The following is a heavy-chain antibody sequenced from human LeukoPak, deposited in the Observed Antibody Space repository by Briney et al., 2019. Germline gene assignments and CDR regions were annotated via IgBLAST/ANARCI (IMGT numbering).Heavy chain of an antibody. CDR3: ARRRDYDFDY. CDR1: GYTFTAYY. CDR2: INPNSGDT. V-gene: IGHV1-2*02. J-gene: IGHJ4*02. Sequence: ASVKVSCKTSGYTFTAYYMHWVRQAPGQGLEWMGWINPNSGDTNYAQDFQGRVTMTRDTSISTAYMGLSRLTYDDTAVYYCARRRDYDFDYWGQGTLVTVSS. D-gene: IGHD3-22*01.